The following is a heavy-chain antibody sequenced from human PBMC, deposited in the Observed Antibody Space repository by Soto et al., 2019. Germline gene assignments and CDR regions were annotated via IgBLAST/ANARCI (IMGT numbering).Heavy chain of an antibody. CDR3: ARQKYYGILTGYYIFDP. Sequence: TPSLTCPFFGRSISSGGFYWRLVPQHPRKGLEWIGYIYYSGSTYYNPSLKSRVTISVDTSKNQFSLKLSSVTAADTAVYYCARQKYYGILTGYYIFDPWGPGTLVTVSS. D-gene: IGHD3-9*01. CDR2: IYYSGST. V-gene: IGHV4-31*03. J-gene: IGHJ5*02. CDR1: GRSISSGGFY.